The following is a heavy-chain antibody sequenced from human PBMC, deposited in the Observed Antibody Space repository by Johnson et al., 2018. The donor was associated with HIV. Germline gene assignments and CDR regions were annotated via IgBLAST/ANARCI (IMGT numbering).Heavy chain of an antibody. J-gene: IGHJ3*02. Sequence: VQLVESGGGVVQPEKSLRLSCAASGFTVSSNYMSWVRQAPGKGLEWVSVIYSGGSTYYADSVKGRFTIARDNSKNTLYLQMNSLRAEDTALYYCAREPMDCGSGSSVAFDIWGQGTMVTVSS. V-gene: IGHV3-53*01. CDR2: IYSGGST. D-gene: IGHD3-10*01. CDR3: AREPMDCGSGSSVAFDI. CDR1: GFTVSSNY.